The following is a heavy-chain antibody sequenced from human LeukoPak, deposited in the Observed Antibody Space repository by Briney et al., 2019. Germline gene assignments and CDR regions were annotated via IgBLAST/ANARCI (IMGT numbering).Heavy chain of an antibody. D-gene: IGHD6-13*01. J-gene: IGHJ4*02. V-gene: IGHV3-48*01. CDR3: ASLIAAAGLYYFDY. Sequence: PGGSLRLSCAASGFNFNNYNMNWVRQAPGKGPEWVSYITLSSSTTYYADSVKGRFTISRDNAKKSLYLQMNSLRAEDTAVYYCASLIAAAGLYYFDYWGQGTLVTVSS. CDR1: GFNFNNYN. CDR2: ITLSSSTT.